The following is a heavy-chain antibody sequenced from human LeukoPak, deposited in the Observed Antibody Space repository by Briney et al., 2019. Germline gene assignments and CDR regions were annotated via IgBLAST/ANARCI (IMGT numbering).Heavy chain of an antibody. CDR3: ARDGGDYSLYYYGMDV. V-gene: IGHV3-33*08. Sequence: GGSLRLSCAASGFTFSSYAMSWVRQAPGKGLEWVAVIWYDGSNKYYADSVKGRFTISRDNSKNTLYLQMNSLRAEDTAVYYCARDGGDYSLYYYGMDVWGQGTTVTVSS. CDR1: GFTFSSYA. J-gene: IGHJ6*02. D-gene: IGHD4-17*01. CDR2: IWYDGSNK.